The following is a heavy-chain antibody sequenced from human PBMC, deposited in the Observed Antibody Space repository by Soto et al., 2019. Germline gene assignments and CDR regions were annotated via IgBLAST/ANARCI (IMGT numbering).Heavy chain of an antibody. CDR1: GGSIISYY. CDR2: IYYSGST. J-gene: IGHJ4*02. Sequence: SETLSLTCTVSGGSIISYYWSWIRQPPGKGLEWIGYIYYSGSTNYNPSLKSRVTISVDTSKNQFSLKLSSVTAADTAVYYCARDEWLLRYWGQGTLVTVSS. D-gene: IGHD3-22*01. CDR3: ARDEWLLRY. V-gene: IGHV4-59*01.